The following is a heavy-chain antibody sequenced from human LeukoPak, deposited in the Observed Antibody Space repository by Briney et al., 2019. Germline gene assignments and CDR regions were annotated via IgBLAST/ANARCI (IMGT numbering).Heavy chain of an antibody. D-gene: IGHD4-17*01. CDR3: AGLVKTTVTTPFDY. J-gene: IGHJ4*02. CDR1: GGSISSSSYY. V-gene: IGHV4-39*01. CDR2: IYYSGST. Sequence: SETLSLTCTVSGGSISSSSYYWGWIRQPPGKGLEWIGSIYYSGSTYYNPSLKSRVTISVDTSKNQFSLKLSSVTAADTAVYYCAGLVKTTVTTPFDYWGQGTLVTVSS.